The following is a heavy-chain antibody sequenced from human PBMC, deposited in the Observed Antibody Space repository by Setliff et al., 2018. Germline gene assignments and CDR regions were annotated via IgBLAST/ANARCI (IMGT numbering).Heavy chain of an antibody. V-gene: IGHV1-69*13. CDR1: GGTFSGYA. D-gene: IGHD1-1*01. Sequence: SVKVSCKVSGGTFSGYAITWVRRAPGQGLEWVGGIIPIYGAANYARKFQGRVTITADESTNTAYMELSSLTYEDTAIYFCARAHGATTTFYYYMDVWGKGTTVTVS. CDR3: ARAHGATTTFYYYMDV. CDR2: IIPIYGAA. J-gene: IGHJ6*03.